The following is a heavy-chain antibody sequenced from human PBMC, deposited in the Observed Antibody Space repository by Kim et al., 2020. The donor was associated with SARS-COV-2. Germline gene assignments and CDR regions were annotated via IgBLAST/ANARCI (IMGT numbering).Heavy chain of an antibody. D-gene: IGHD6-25*01. Sequence: GGSLRLSCAASGFTFSSYGMHWVRQAPGKGLEWVAVISYDGSNKYYADSVKGRFTISRDNSKNTLYLQMNSLRAEDTAVYYCAKLSYSSGEFDYWGQGTLVTVSS. V-gene: IGHV3-30*18. J-gene: IGHJ4*02. CDR1: GFTFSSYG. CDR2: ISYDGSNK. CDR3: AKLSYSSGEFDY.